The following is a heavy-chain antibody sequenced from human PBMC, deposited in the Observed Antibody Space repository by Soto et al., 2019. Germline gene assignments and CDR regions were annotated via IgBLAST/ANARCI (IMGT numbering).Heavy chain of an antibody. Sequence: GGSLGLSCAASGFTFSSYWMSWVRQAPGKGLEWVANIKQDGSEKYYVDSVKGRFTISRDNAKNSLYLQMNSLRAEDTAVYYCARDHSGYDPDHYYYYYYMDVWGKGTTVTVSS. CDR3: ARDHSGYDPDHYYYYYYMDV. D-gene: IGHD5-12*01. CDR2: IKQDGSEK. V-gene: IGHV3-7*01. J-gene: IGHJ6*03. CDR1: GFTFSSYW.